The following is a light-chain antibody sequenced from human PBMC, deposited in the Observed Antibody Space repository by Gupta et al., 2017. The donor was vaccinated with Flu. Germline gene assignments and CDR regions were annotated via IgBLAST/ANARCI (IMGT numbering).Light chain of an antibody. CDR1: SRDVGGYNF. J-gene: IGLJ2*01. CDR3: CSDAGTSHVI. Sequence: QSALTQPRSVSGSPGQSVTISCTGTSRDVGGYNFLSWDQQHPGKAPNLMIHDVTKRPLGVPDRFSGSKSGTTASLTISGRQKEDEADYYCCSDAGTSHVIFGEGTKLTVL. V-gene: IGLV2-11*01. CDR2: DVT.